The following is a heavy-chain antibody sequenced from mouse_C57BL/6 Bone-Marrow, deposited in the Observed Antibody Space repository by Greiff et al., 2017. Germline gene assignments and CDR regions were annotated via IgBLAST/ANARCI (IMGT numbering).Heavy chain of an antibody. CDR1: GFTFSSYA. J-gene: IGHJ4*01. CDR3: ARDPDYDPSYYAMDY. D-gene: IGHD2-4*01. Sequence: EVHLVESGGGLVKPGGSLKLSCAASGFTFSSYAMYWVRQTPEKRLEWVATISDGGSYTYYPDNVKGRFTISRDNAKNNLYRQMSHLKSEDTAMYYCARDPDYDPSYYAMDYWGQGTSVTVSS. CDR2: ISDGGSYT. V-gene: IGHV5-4*01.